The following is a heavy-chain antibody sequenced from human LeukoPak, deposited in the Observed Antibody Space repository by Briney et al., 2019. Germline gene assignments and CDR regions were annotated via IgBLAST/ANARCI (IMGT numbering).Heavy chain of an antibody. CDR3: AREGSVGATPNFDY. CDR2: IYTSGST. J-gene: IGHJ4*02. CDR1: GGSISSGSYY. Sequence: SQTLSLTCTVSGGSISSGSYYWSWIRQPAGKGLEWIGRIYTSGSTNYNPSLKSRVTISVDTSKNQFSLKLSSVTAADTAVYYCAREGSVGATPNFDYWGQGTLVTVSS. D-gene: IGHD1-26*01. V-gene: IGHV4-61*02.